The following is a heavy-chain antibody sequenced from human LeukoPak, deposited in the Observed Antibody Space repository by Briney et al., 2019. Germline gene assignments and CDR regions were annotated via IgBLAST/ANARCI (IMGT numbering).Heavy chain of an antibody. J-gene: IGHJ4*02. CDR2: LSYDGSNK. Sequence: GRSLRLSCAASGFTFSSYAMHWVRQAPGKGLEWVAVLSYDGSNKYYADSVKGRFTISRDSSKNTLYLQMNSLRAEDTAVYYCARGVSGSSVFGPDYWGQGTLVTVSS. V-gene: IGHV3-30*04. CDR1: GFTFSSYA. D-gene: IGHD6-6*01. CDR3: ARGVSGSSVFGPDY.